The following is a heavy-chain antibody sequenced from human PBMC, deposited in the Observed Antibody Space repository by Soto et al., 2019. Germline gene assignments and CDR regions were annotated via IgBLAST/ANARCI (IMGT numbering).Heavy chain of an antibody. D-gene: IGHD3-22*01. Sequence: SETLSLTCSVSGDTIPRDYWNWIRQPPGKRLEWIGYMYYTGSTRYNPSLGSRVTFSVDASKNQFSLNLSSVTAADTAVYYCARGFYDTGGYSSPFDIWGQGILVTVS. CDR3: ARGFYDTGGYSSPFDI. CDR1: GDTIPRDY. J-gene: IGHJ5*02. V-gene: IGHV4-59*01. CDR2: MYYTGST.